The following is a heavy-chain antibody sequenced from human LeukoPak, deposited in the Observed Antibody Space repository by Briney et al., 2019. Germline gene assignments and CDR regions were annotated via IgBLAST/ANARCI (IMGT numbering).Heavy chain of an antibody. D-gene: IGHD5-12*01. CDR3: ARDLVDIVATC. V-gene: IGHV3-21*01. Sequence: GGSLRLSCAASGFTVSSNYMSWVRQAPGKGLEGVSSISSSSSYIYYADSVKGRFTISRDNAKNSLYLQMNSLRAEDTAVYYCARDLVDIVATCWGQGTLVIVSS. J-gene: IGHJ4*02. CDR1: GFTVSSNY. CDR2: ISSSSSYI.